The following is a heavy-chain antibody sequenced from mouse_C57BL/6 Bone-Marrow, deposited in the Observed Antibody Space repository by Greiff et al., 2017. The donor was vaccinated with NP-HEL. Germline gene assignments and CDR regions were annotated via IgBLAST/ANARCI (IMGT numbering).Heavy chain of an antibody. J-gene: IGHJ3*01. Sequence: DVMLVESGGDLVKPGGSLKLSCAASGFTFSSYGMSWVRQTPDKRLEWVATISSGGSYTYYPDRVKGRFTISRDTAKNTLYLQMSSLKSEDTAMYYCARQGLLAYWGQGTLVTVSA. D-gene: IGHD3-1*01. CDR1: GFTFSSYG. CDR3: ARQGLLAY. V-gene: IGHV5-6*02. CDR2: ISSGGSYT.